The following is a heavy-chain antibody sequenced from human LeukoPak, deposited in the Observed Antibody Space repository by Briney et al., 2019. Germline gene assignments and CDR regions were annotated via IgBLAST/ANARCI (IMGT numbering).Heavy chain of an antibody. CDR3: ARGLGRYFDWLRFDY. V-gene: IGHV4-34*01. CDR2: INHSGST. J-gene: IGHJ4*02. D-gene: IGHD3-9*01. Sequence: SETLSLTCAVYGGSFSGYYWSWIRQPPGKGLEWIGEINHSGSTNYSPSLKSRVTISVDTSKNQFSLKLSSVTAADTAVYYCARGLGRYFDWLRFDYWGQGTLVTVSS. CDR1: GGSFSGYY.